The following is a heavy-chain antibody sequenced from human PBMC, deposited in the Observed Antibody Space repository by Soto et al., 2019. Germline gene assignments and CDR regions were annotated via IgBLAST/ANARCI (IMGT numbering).Heavy chain of an antibody. CDR1: GFTFSSYA. CDR2: ISGSGGST. D-gene: IGHD6-13*01. CDR3: ATGFSSPPHNNYYFDY. J-gene: IGHJ4*02. V-gene: IGHV3-23*01. Sequence: PGGSLRLSCAASGFTFSSYAMSWVRQAPGKGLEWVSAISGSGGSTYYADSVKGRFTISRDNSKNTLYLQMNSLRAEDTAVYYCATGFSSPPHNNYYFDYWGQGTLVTVSS.